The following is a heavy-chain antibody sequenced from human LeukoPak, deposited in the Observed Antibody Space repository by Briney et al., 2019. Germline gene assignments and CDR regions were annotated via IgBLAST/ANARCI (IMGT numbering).Heavy chain of an antibody. Sequence: SVTVTCMATRGTFSRYAISWVRPAPGKGREWKGGIIAIFGTENYAQKCQGRVTITADESTSTAYMEPSSLRSEDTAVYYCAAVGDPPTFLDYWGQGTLVTVS. CDR2: IIAIFGTE. CDR3: AAVGDPPTFLDY. D-gene: IGHD4-17*01. V-gene: IGHV1-69*13. J-gene: IGHJ4*02. CDR1: RGTFSRYA.